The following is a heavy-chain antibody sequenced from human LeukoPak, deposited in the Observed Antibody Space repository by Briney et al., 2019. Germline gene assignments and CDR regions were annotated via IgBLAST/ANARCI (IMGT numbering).Heavy chain of an antibody. V-gene: IGHV3-23*01. CDR2: LSASGRNT. CDR3: ARATLGAFDI. Sequence: GGPLRLSCAASGFNFSNCTMTWVRQAPGKGLEWVSALSASGRNTYYADSVKGRFTISRDDSKSTLYPQMNSLRTEDTAIYYCARATLGAFDIWGQGTLVTVSS. CDR1: GFNFSNCT. D-gene: IGHD1-26*01. J-gene: IGHJ3*02.